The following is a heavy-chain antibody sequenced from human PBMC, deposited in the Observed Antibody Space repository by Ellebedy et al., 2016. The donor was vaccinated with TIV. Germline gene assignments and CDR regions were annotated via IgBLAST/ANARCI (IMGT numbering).Heavy chain of an antibody. J-gene: IGHJ2*01. CDR1: GDGFTSHW. CDR2: IYPGDSDT. CDR3: VRSPSVTGVHWYFDL. D-gene: IGHD7-27*01. V-gene: IGHV5-51*01. Sequence: GESLKISCKSFGDGFTSHWFGWVRQMPGKGLEWMGVIYPGDSDTSYSPSFQGQVTISADKSLPTAYLPWGSLKASDTAIYYCVRSPSVTGVHWYFDLWGRGTLVTVSS.